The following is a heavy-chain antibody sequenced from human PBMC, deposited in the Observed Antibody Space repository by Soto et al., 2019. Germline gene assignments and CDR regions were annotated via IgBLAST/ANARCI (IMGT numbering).Heavy chain of an antibody. J-gene: IGHJ3*02. V-gene: IGHV3-30-3*01. D-gene: IGHD4-17*01. CDR2: ISYDGSNK. CDR1: GFTFSSYA. CDR3: ARDGSSDYGDYDAFDI. Sequence: GGSLRLSCAASGFTFSSYAMHWVRQAPGKGLEWVAVISYDGSNKYYADSVKGRFTISRDNSKNTLYLQMNSLRAEDTAVYYCARDGSSDYGDYDAFDIWGQGTMVTVSS.